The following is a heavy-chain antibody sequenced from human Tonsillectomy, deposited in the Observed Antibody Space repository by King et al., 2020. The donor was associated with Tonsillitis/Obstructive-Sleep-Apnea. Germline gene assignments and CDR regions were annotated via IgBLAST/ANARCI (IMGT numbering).Heavy chain of an antibody. Sequence: VQLVESGSEVKKPGASVKVSCKASGYTFIGYYIHWVRQAPGQGLEWMGWINPNTGSTKYAQKFQGRVTVTRDTSVNTAYMELSRLRSDDMAVYYCARGGAVITTIQFDPWGQGTLVTASS. CDR1: GYTFIGYY. CDR3: ARGGAVITTIQFDP. D-gene: IGHD1-26*01. CDR2: INPNTGST. V-gene: IGHV1-2*02. J-gene: IGHJ5*02.